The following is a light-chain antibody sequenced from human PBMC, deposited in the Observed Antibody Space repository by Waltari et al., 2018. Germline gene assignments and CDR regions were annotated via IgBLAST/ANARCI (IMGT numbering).Light chain of an antibody. V-gene: IGLV2-18*02. CDR3: SSYTSSTTLV. Sequence: QSALTQPPSVSGSPGQSVTISCTGTSSDVGSYNLVSWYQQPPGTAPKLMIYEVRNRPSGVPDRFSGSKSGNTASLTISGLQAEDEADYYCSSYTSSTTLVFGEGTKLTVL. J-gene: IGLJ2*01. CDR1: SSDVGSYNL. CDR2: EVR.